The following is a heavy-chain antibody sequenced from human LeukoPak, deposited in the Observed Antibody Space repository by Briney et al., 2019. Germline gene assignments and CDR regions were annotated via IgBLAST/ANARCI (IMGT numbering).Heavy chain of an antibody. J-gene: IGHJ4*02. CDR2: ISASGGST. CDR1: GFTFSTFV. CDR3: ARPTVPIDY. D-gene: IGHD4-17*01. V-gene: IGHV3-23*01. Sequence: GGSLRLSCAASGFTFSTFVMSWVHQAPGKGPEWVSGISASGGSTYYADSVKGRFTISRDNSKNTLYLQMKSLRAEDTALYYCARPTVPIDYWGQGTLVTVSS.